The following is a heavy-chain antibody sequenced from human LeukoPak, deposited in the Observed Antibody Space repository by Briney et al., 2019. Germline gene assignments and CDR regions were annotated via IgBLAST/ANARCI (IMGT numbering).Heavy chain of an antibody. J-gene: IGHJ4*02. CDR3: ARVPDDFWSGYSSLFDY. Sequence: SETLSLTCTVSGDSISISSYSWGWIRQPPGKGLEWIGSIYYSGSTYYNPSLKSRVTISVDTSKNQFSLKLSSVTAADTAVYYCARVPDDFWSGYSSLFDYWGQGTLVTVSS. V-gene: IGHV4-39*01. D-gene: IGHD3-3*01. CDR1: GDSISISSYS. CDR2: IYYSGST.